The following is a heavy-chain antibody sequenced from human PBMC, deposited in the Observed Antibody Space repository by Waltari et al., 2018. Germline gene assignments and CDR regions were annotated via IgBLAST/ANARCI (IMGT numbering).Heavy chain of an antibody. V-gene: IGHV4-4*02. J-gene: IGHJ6*02. Sequence: QVQLQESGPGLVKPSGTLSLTCAVSGGSISSSNWWSWVRQPPGKGLEWIGEIYHSGGTNYNPSLKSRVTISVDTSKNQFSLKLSSVTAADTAVYYCARDVVVPAAMMGGWYYYYGMDVWGQGTTVTVSS. CDR1: GGSISSSNW. CDR2: IYHSGGT. CDR3: ARDVVVPAAMMGGWYYYYGMDV. D-gene: IGHD2-2*01.